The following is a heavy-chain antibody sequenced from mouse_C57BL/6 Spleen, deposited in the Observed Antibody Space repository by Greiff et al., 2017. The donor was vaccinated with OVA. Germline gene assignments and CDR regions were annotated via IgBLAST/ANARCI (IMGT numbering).Heavy chain of an antibody. J-gene: IGHJ2*01. CDR3: ARFHGSSYHFDY. Sequence: EVQVVESGGGLVKPGGSLKLSCAASGFTFSDYGMHWVRQAPEKGLEWVAYISSGSSTTFYADTLKGRFTISRDNAKNTLFLQMTSLRSEDTAMYYCARFHGSSYHFDYWGQGTTLTVSS. CDR1: GFTFSDYG. D-gene: IGHD1-1*01. CDR2: ISSGSSTT. V-gene: IGHV5-17*01.